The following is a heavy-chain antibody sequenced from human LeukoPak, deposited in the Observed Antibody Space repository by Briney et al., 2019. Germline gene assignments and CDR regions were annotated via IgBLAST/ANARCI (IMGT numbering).Heavy chain of an antibody. J-gene: IGHJ6*04. V-gene: IGHV1-69*06. D-gene: IGHD5-12*01. CDR2: IIPIFGTA. Sequence: SVKVSCKASGGTFSSYAISWVRQAPGQGLEWMGGIIPIFGTANYAQKFQGRVTITADKSTSTAYMELSSLRSEDTAVYYCARNRGFGAYYYYSMDVWGKGTTVTVSS. CDR3: ARNRGFGAYYYYSMDV. CDR1: GGTFSSYA.